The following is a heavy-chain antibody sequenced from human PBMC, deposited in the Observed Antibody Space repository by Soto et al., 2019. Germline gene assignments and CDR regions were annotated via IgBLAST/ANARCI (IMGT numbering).Heavy chain of an antibody. CDR1: GGSISSYY. D-gene: IGHD1-1*01. J-gene: IGHJ4*02. CDR2: IYYSGST. CDR3: ARLATRYYFDY. Sequence: SETLSLTCTVSGGSISSYYRSWIRQPPGKGLEWIGYIYYSGSTNYNPSLKSRVTISVDTSKNQFSLKMSSVTAADTAVYYCARLATRYYFDYWGQGTLVTVSS. V-gene: IGHV4-59*01.